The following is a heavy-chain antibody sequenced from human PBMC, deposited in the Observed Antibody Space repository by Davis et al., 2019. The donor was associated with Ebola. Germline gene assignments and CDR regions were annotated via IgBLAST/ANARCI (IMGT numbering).Heavy chain of an antibody. D-gene: IGHD5-18*01. CDR1: GYTFTSYD. CDR3: ARGRGYSYGDDY. CDR2: MNPNSGNT. J-gene: IGHJ4*02. Sequence: AASVKVSCKVSGYTFTSYDINWVRQATGQGLEWMGWMNPNSGNTGYAQKFQGRVTMTRNTSISTAYMELSSLRSEDTAVYYCARGRGYSYGDDYWGQGTLVTVSS. V-gene: IGHV1-8*01.